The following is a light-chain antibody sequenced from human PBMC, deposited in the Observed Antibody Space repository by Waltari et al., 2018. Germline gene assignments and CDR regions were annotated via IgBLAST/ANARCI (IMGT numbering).Light chain of an antibody. CDR3: QQYRSSILYT. V-gene: IGKV3-20*01. CDR1: QSLTKRY. J-gene: IGKJ2*01. Sequence: GVTPSPGTPSFSPGEKANLPCRARQSLTKRYLAGYPQKPGPAPRLLIYGAASRAVGILDRFSGSGSGTDFTLTISRLEPEDSAVYYCQQYRSSILYTFGQGTKLEIK. CDR2: GAA.